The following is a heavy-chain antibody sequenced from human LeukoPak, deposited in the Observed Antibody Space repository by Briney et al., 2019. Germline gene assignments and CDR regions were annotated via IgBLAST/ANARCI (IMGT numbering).Heavy chain of an antibody. CDR3: ARGDYVWGTAGYYFDY. CDR2: ISSSGSTI. J-gene: IGHJ4*02. D-gene: IGHD3-16*01. CDR1: GFTFSDYY. Sequence: GGSLRLSCAASGFTFSDYYMSWIRQAPGKGLEWVSYISSSGSTIYNADSVKGRFTISRDNTKNSLYLQMNSLRAEDTAVYYCARGDYVWGTAGYYFDYWGQGTLVTVSS. V-gene: IGHV3-11*04.